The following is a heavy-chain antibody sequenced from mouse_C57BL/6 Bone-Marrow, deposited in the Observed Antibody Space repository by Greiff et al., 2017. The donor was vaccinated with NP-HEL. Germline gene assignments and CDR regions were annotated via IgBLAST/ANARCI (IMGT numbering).Heavy chain of an antibody. CDR3: ARGATVVGKFAY. J-gene: IGHJ3*01. V-gene: IGHV1-85*01. D-gene: IGHD1-1*01. CDR1: GYTFTSYD. CDR2: IYPRVGST. Sequence: QVQLQQSGPELVKPGASVKLSCKASGYTFTSYDINWVKQRPGQGLEWIGWIYPRVGSTKYNEKFKGKATLTVDTSSSTAYMELHSLTSEDSAVYFCARGATVVGKFAYWGQGTLVTVSA.